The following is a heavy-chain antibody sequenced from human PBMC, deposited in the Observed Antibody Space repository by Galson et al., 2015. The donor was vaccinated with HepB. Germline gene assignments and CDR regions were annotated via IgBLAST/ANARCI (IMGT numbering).Heavy chain of an antibody. CDR1: GYTFTGHY. CDR2: ISPYNGGK. Sequence: SVKVSCKASGYTFTGHYIHWVRQAPGQGLEWMGWISPYNGGKKYAQKFQGRVTMTWDTSISTAYMDLRSLRSDDTALYYCTRDCWDNFDSRTYYPDAFDIWGQRSMGTASS. D-gene: IGHD3-22*01. V-gene: IGHV1-2*02. CDR3: TRDCWDNFDSRTYYPDAFDI. J-gene: IGHJ3*02.